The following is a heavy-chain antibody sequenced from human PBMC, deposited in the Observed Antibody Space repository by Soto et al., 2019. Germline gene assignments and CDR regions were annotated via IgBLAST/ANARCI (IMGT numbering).Heavy chain of an antibody. CDR1: GYSFTANS. CDR3: AIQRSGVVY. CDR2: INPNNGGT. V-gene: IGHV1-2*04. D-gene: IGHD2-15*01. Sequence: QVHLVQSGAEVKKPGASVKVSCKASGYSFTANSMHWVRQAPGQGLEWMGWINPNNGGTNYARKFQGWVTMTRDTSISTAYMDLTRLKSDDTAVYHCAIQRSGVVYWGQGTLVTVSS. J-gene: IGHJ4*02.